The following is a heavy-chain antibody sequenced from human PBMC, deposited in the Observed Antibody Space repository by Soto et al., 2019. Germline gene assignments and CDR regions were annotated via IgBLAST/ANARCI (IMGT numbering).Heavy chain of an antibody. Sequence: SVKVSCKASGGTFSSYAISWVRQAPGQGLEWMGGIIPIFGTANYAQKFQGRVTITADKSTSTAYMELSSLRSEDTAVYYCAVGRQQQLYYYYGMDVWGQGTTVTVS. D-gene: IGHD6-13*01. J-gene: IGHJ6*02. CDR2: IIPIFGTA. CDR3: AVGRQQQLYYYYGMDV. V-gene: IGHV1-69*06. CDR1: GGTFSSYA.